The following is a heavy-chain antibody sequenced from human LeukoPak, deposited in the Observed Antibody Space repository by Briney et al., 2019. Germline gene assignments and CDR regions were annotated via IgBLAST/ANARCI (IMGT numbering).Heavy chain of an antibody. Sequence: GGSLRLSCAASGLTFSNYWIHWVRQAPGEGLVWVSRINTDGTTTSYADSVKGRFTISRDNAKNTLYLQMNSLRAEDTAVYYCAKGQGLIFGDGFDYWGQGTLVTVSS. V-gene: IGHV3-74*01. D-gene: IGHD3-3*01. CDR3: AKGQGLIFGDGFDY. CDR2: INTDGTTT. J-gene: IGHJ4*02. CDR1: GLTFSNYW.